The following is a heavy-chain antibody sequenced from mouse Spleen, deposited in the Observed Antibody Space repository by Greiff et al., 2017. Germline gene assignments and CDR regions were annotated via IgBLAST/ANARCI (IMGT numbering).Heavy chain of an antibody. Sequence: VQLQQPGAELVMPGASVKLSCKASGYTFTSYWMHWVKQRPGQGLEWIGEIDPSDSYTNYNQKFKGKATLTVDKSSSTAYMQLSILTSEDSAVYYCATLYHYYFDYWGQGTTLTVSS. CDR3: ATLYHYYFDY. V-gene: IGHV1-69*01. J-gene: IGHJ2*01. CDR1: GYTFTSYW. CDR2: IDPSDSYT.